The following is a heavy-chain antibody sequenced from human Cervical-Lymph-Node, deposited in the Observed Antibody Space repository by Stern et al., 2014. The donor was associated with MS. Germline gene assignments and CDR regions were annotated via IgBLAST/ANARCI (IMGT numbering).Heavy chain of an antibody. CDR1: GYTLTSYD. CDR2: MNPNSGNT. J-gene: IGHJ5*02. V-gene: IGHV1-8*01. Sequence: QVQLVQSGAEVKKPGASVKVSCKASGYTLTSYDINWVRQATGQGLEWMGWMNPNSGNTGYAQKFQGRVTMTRNTSISTAYMELSSLRSEDTAVYYCARDCKLRRFGSRGWFDPWGQGTLVTVSS. CDR3: ARDCKLRRFGSRGWFDP. D-gene: IGHD3-10*01.